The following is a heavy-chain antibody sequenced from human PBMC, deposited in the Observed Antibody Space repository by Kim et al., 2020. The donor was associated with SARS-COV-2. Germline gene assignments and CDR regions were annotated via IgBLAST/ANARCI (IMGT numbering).Heavy chain of an antibody. V-gene: IGHV1-2*02. CDR3: ARDEGIAAAGMRANPRLTGAGRAQLVLGYGMDV. CDR1: GYTFTGYY. Sequence: ASVKVSCKASGYTFTGYYMHWVRQAPGQGLEWMGWINPNSGGTNYAQKFQGRVTMTRDTSISTAYMELSRLRSDDTAVYYCARDEGIAAAGMRANPRLTGAGRAQLVLGYGMDVWGQGTTVTVSS. D-gene: IGHD6-13*01. J-gene: IGHJ6*02. CDR2: INPNSGGT.